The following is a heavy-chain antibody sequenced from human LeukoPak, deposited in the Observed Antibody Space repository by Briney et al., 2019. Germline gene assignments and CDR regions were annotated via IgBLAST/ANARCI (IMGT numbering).Heavy chain of an antibody. CDR3: ARDHPVSRVYNGPTNVTIFDS. CDR1: GYIFTAYY. CDR2: INPNSGGT. Sequence: GASVKVSCKASGYIFTAYYMHWVRQAPGQGLEWMGWINPNSGGTNYAQKFQGRIAITADKSTRTVYMELSSLMSEDTAIYYCARDHPVSRVYNGPTNVTIFDSWGQGTLVTVSP. D-gene: IGHD5-12*01. J-gene: IGHJ4*02. V-gene: IGHV1-2*02.